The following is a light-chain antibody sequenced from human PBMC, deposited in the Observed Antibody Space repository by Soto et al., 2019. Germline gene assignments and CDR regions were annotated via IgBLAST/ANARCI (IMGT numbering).Light chain of an antibody. CDR3: QQYGSLPRT. V-gene: IGKV3-20*01. Sequence: EIVLSQSPGTLSLSPGERATLSCRASQSVSSSSLAWYRHKPGQAPRLLIYGASSRATGIPDRFSGSGSGTDFTLTISRLEPEDFAVYYCQQYGSLPRTFGQGTRLEIK. J-gene: IGKJ5*01. CDR2: GAS. CDR1: QSVSSSS.